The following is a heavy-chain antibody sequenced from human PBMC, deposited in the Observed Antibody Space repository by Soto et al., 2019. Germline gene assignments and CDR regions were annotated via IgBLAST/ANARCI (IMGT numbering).Heavy chain of an antibody. CDR2: ISAYKTNI. J-gene: IGHJ4*02. D-gene: IGHD3-10*01. V-gene: IGHV1-18*01. CDR3: ARDLDGSGAYYTDF. CDR1: GYTFPNYG. Sequence: ASVKVSCKASGYTFPNYGITCVRQAPGQGLEWMGWISAYKTNIKYAQKFQGRVTLTTDTSTSTAYMELRSLRSDDTAIYYCARDLDGSGAYYTDFWGQGTLVTVSS.